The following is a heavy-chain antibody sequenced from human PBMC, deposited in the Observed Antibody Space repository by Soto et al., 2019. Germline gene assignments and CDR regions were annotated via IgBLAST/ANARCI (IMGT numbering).Heavy chain of an antibody. V-gene: IGHV3-30*18. Sequence: PGGSLRLSCAASGFTFSSYGMHWVRQAPGKGLEWVAVISYDGSNKYYADSVKGRFTISRDNSKNTLYLQMNSLRAEDTAVYYCAKDRRDPITHFDYWGQGTLVTVSS. CDR2: ISYDGSNK. J-gene: IGHJ4*02. CDR3: AKDRRDPITHFDY. CDR1: GFTFSSYG.